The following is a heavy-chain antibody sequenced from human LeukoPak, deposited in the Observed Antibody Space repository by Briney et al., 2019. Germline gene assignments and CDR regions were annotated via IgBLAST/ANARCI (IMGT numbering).Heavy chain of an antibody. Sequence: PSQTLSLTCAVSGGSISSGGYSWSWIRQPPGKGLEWIGYIYHSGSTYYNPSLKSRVTISVDTSQNQFSLKLSSVTAADTAVYYCARDGSIVGATNWFDPWAREPWSPSPQ. CDR1: GGSISSGGYS. V-gene: IGHV4-30-2*01. CDR2: IYHSGST. J-gene: IGHJ5*02. CDR3: ARDGSIVGATNWFDP. D-gene: IGHD1-26*01.